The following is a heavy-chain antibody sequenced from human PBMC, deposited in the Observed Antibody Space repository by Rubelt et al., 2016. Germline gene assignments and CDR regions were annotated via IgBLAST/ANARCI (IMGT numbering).Heavy chain of an antibody. V-gene: IGHV1-2*05. J-gene: IGHJ6*02. CDR3: ARVVPYKDV. CDR2: IIPIFGTA. D-gene: IGHD1-14*01. CDR1: GYTFTGYY. Sequence: QVQLVQSGAEVKKPGASVKVSCKASGYTFTGYYMHWVRQAPGQGLEWMGGIIPIFGTANYATKLPGRVTMTRDTSTGTAFMVLRRLGSDDTVVYYCARVVPYKDVWGQGTTVT.